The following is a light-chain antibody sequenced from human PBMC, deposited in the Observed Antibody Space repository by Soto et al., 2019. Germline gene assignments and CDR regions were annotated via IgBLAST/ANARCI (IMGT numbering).Light chain of an antibody. Sequence: DVVMTQTPLSLSVAPGQPASISCKSSQSLLHITGETFLFWYLQKPGQSPQLLIYEVSTRVSGVPDRVSGSGSGTDFTLDISRVETDDVGIYDCMQSTQLPPTFGQGTRLGIE. J-gene: IGKJ5*01. CDR3: MQSTQLPPT. CDR1: QSLLHITGETF. V-gene: IGKV2D-29*02. CDR2: EVS.